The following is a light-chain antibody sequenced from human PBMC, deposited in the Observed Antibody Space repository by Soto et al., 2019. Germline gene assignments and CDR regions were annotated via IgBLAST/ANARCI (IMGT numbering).Light chain of an antibody. V-gene: IGKV3-20*01. J-gene: IGKJ1*01. CDR3: HQYGDRMT. CDR1: QSVAGSY. CDR2: GAS. Sequence: EIVLTQSPGTLSLSPGERATLSCRASQSVAGSYLAWYQQKPGQAPRLLIYGASSRATGIPDRFSVSGSGTDFTLTISRLEPEDFAVYSCHQYGDRMTFGQGTKVEIK.